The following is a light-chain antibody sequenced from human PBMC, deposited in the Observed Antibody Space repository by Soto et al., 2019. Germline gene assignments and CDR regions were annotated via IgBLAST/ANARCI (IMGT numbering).Light chain of an antibody. J-gene: IGLJ1*01. Sequence: QSVLTQPASVSGSPGQSIAISCTGTSSDAGGYKYVSWYQQYPGKAPKLMIYDVSNRPSGVSDRFSGSKSGNTASLTISGLQSEDEADYYCSSYTSSSSYVFGTGTKVTVL. CDR1: SSDAGGYKY. V-gene: IGLV2-14*01. CDR2: DVS. CDR3: SSYTSSSSYV.